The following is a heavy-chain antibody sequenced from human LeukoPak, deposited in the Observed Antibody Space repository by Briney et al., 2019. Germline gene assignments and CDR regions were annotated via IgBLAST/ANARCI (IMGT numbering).Heavy chain of an antibody. CDR1: GGSISSYY. CDR2: IYTSGST. Sequence: SGTPSLTCTVSGGSISSYYWSWIRQPAGKGLEWIGRIYTSGSTKYNPSLKSRVTISVDKSKNQFSLKLSSVTAADTAVYYCAREGWEPLRAFDIWGQGTMVTVSS. V-gene: IGHV4-4*07. D-gene: IGHD1-26*01. CDR3: AREGWEPLRAFDI. J-gene: IGHJ3*02.